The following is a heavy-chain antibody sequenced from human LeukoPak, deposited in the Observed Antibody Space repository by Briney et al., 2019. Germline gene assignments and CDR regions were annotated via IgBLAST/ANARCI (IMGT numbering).Heavy chain of an antibody. CDR1: GGSISSYY. CDR3: ARVGYSSSPGRRVSWFDP. V-gene: IGHV4-4*07. CDR2: IYTSGST. Sequence: SETLSLTCTVSGGSISSYYWSWIRQPAGKGLEWIGRIYTSGSTNYNPSLKSRVTMSVDTSKNQFSLKLSSVTAADTAVYYCARVGYSSSPGRRVSWFDPWGQGTLGTVSS. D-gene: IGHD6-6*01. J-gene: IGHJ5*02.